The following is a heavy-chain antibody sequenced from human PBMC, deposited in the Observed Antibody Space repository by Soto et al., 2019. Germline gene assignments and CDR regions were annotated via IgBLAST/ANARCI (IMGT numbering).Heavy chain of an antibody. Sequence: GGSLRLSCAASGFTFSSYWMSWVRQAPGKGLEWVANIKQDGSEKYYVDSVKGRFTISRDNAKNSLYLQMNSLRAEDTAVYYCARVRGYCSGGSCYSARSSLRYYYYGMDVWGQGTTVTVSS. CDR2: IKQDGSEK. V-gene: IGHV3-7*03. CDR3: ARVRGYCSGGSCYSARSSLRYYYYGMDV. CDR1: GFTFSSYW. J-gene: IGHJ6*02. D-gene: IGHD2-15*01.